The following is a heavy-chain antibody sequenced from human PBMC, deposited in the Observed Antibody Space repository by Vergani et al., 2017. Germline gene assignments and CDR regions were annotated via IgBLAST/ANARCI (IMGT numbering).Heavy chain of an antibody. CDR1: GGSVSSGSYY. V-gene: IGHV4-61*10. D-gene: IGHD3-22*01. J-gene: IGHJ6*03. CDR3: ARDGDYYDSSGYLHYYYYMDV. Sequence: QVQLQESGPGLVKPSETLSLTCTVSGGSVSSGSYYWSWIRQPAGKGLEWIGYIYYSGSTNYNPSLKSRVTITVDTSKNRFSLKLSSVTAADTAVYYCARDGDYYDSSGYLHYYYYMDVWGKGTTVTVSS. CDR2: IYYSGST.